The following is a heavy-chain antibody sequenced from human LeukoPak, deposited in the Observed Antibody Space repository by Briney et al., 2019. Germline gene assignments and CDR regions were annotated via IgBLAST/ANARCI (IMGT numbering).Heavy chain of an antibody. CDR3: ARMVDTTMITKFDS. D-gene: IGHD5-18*01. CDR1: GFSLSTRGMC. J-gene: IGHJ4*02. V-gene: IGHV2-70*11. Sequence: SGPTLVNPTQTLTLTCTFSGFSLSTRGMCVSWIRQPPGKALEWLARIDWDDDKYYSTSLKTRLTISKDTSKNQVVLTMTNMDPVDTATYYCARMVDTTMITKFDSWGQGTLVTVSS. CDR2: IDWDDDK.